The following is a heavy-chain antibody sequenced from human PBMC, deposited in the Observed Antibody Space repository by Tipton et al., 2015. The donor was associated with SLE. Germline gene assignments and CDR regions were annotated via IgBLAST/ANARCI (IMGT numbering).Heavy chain of an antibody. Sequence: TLSLTCYVTGVSISNYYWTWIRQSPGKGLEWIGNVYKNYNPSLESRVTISVDTSKNQFSLKLTSVTAADTAVYYCARVRFNGNWEQGNRWFDPWSQGTLVTVSS. CDR2: VYKN. CDR1: GVSISNYY. D-gene: IGHD1-1*01. J-gene: IGHJ5*02. CDR3: ARVRFNGNWEQGNRWFDP. V-gene: IGHV4-59*01.